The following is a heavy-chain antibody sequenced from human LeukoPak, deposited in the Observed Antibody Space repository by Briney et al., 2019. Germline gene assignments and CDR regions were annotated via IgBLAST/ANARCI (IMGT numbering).Heavy chain of an antibody. J-gene: IGHJ4*02. CDR2: IHSSGST. CDR3: ARNYASGSSLGY. D-gene: IGHD3-10*01. CDR1: GGSISSYY. Sequence: SETLSLTCTVSGGSISSYYWSWIRQPAGKGLEWIGRIHSSGSTNYNPSLNSRVSMSVDTSKNQFSLKLSSVTAADTAVYYCARNYASGSSLGYWGQGTLVTVSS. V-gene: IGHV4-4*07.